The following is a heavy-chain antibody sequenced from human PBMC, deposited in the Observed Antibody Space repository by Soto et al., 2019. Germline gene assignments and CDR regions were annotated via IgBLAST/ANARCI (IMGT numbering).Heavy chain of an antibody. J-gene: IGHJ4*02. CDR1: GFTFSSYG. CDR3: AKGQPPTYDFWSGYFDY. V-gene: IGHV3-30*18. CDR2: ISYDGSNK. Sequence: QVQLVESGGGVVQPGRSLRLSCAASGFTFSSYGMHWVRQAPGKGLEWVAVISYDGSNKYYADSVKGRFTISRDNSKNTLYLQMNSLRAEDTAVYYCAKGQPPTYDFWSGYFDYWGQGTLVTGSS. D-gene: IGHD3-3*01.